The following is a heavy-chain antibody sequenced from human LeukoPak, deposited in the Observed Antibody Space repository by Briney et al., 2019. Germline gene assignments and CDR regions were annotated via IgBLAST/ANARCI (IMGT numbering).Heavy chain of an antibody. D-gene: IGHD4-23*01. CDR1: GLAFHNYA. Sequence: GGSLRLSCVGSGLAFHNYAMHWVRRPPGKGLEWVSAINWNSDTKAYADSVKGRFTISRDRARNSLYLQMDSLRPEDTALYYCAKDTGGNGAYFYAMGVWGQGTSVTVSS. CDR3: AKDTGGNGAYFYAMGV. V-gene: IGHV3-9*01. CDR2: INWNSDTK. J-gene: IGHJ6*02.